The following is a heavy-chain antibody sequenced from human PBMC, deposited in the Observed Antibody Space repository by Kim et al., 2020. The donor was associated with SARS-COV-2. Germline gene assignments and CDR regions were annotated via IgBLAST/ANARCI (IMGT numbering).Heavy chain of an antibody. V-gene: IGHV1-2*02. J-gene: IGHJ5*02. CDR3: ARDITGTRNWFDP. Sequence: YAQKFQGRVTMTRDTSISTAYMGLSRLRSDDTAVYYCARDITGTRNWFDPWGQGTLVTVSS. D-gene: IGHD1-20*01.